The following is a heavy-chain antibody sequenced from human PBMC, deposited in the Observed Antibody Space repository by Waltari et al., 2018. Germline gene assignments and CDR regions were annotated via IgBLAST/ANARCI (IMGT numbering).Heavy chain of an antibody. CDR3: ARVAGSNYMDV. CDR2: INPGGGST. V-gene: IGHV1-46*01. Sequence: QVQLVQSGAEVKKPGASVKVSCKASGYTFTSYYMHWVRQAPGQGLEWMGIINPGGGSTSYAQKFQGRVTMTRDTSTSTVYMELSSLRSEDTAVYYCARVAGSNYMDVWGKGTTVTVSS. CDR1: GYTFTSYY. J-gene: IGHJ6*03.